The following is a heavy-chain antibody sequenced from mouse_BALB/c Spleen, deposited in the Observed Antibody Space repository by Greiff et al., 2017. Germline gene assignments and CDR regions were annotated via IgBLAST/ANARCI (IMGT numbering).Heavy chain of an antibody. CDR2: ISSGGSYT. D-gene: IGHD3-3*01. CDR1: GFTFSSYA. CDR3: ARAGRGLDY. J-gene: IGHJ2*01. Sequence: EVQRVESGGGLVKPGGSLKLSCAASGFTFSSYAMSWVRQSPEKRLEWVAEISSGGSYTYYPDTVTGRFTISRDNAKNTLYLEMSSLRSEDTAMYYCARAGRGLDYWGQGTTLTVSS. V-gene: IGHV5-9-4*01.